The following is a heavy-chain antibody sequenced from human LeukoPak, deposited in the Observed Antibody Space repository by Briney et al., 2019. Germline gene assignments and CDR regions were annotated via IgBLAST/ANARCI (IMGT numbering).Heavy chain of an antibody. Sequence: SVKVSCKASGFTFTSSATQWVRQARGQRLEWIGWIVVGSGNTNYAQKFQERVTMTEDTSTDTAYMELSSLRSEDTAVYYCATWYTIFGANPRGDDYFDYWGQGTLVTVSS. V-gene: IGHV1-58*02. J-gene: IGHJ4*02. CDR1: GFTFTSSA. CDR2: IVVGSGNT. D-gene: IGHD3-3*01. CDR3: ATWYTIFGANPRGDDYFDY.